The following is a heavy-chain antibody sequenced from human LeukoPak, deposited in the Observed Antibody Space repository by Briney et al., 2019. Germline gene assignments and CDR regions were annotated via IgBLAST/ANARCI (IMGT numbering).Heavy chain of an antibody. CDR2: IYYSGST. D-gene: IGHD3-3*01. Sequence: PSETLSLTCTVSGGSISSYYWSWIRQPPGKGLEWIGYIYYSGSTNYNPSLKSRVTISVDTSKNQFSLKLSSVTAADTAVYYCVRGDFWSGYSGNFDYWGQGTLVTVSS. V-gene: IGHV4-59*01. CDR3: VRGDFWSGYSGNFDY. J-gene: IGHJ4*02. CDR1: GGSISSYY.